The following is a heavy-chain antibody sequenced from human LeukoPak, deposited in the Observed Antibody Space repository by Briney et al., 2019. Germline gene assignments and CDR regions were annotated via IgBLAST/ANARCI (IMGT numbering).Heavy chain of an antibody. CDR3: ARGYCSNTSCIDWFDP. CDR2: INPNTGGT. Sequence: ASVKVSCKASGYTFTGHYMHWVRQAPGQGLEWMGRINPNTGGTNYAQKFQGRVTMTRDTSISTAYMELNSLRSDDTAVYYCARGYCSNTSCIDWFDPWGKGTLVIVSS. V-gene: IGHV1-2*06. J-gene: IGHJ5*02. CDR1: GYTFTGHY. D-gene: IGHD2-2*01.